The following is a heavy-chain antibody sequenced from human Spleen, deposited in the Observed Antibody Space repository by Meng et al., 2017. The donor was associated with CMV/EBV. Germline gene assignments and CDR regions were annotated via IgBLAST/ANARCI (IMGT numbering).Heavy chain of an antibody. J-gene: IGHJ6*02. D-gene: IGHD3-16*01. Sequence: GGSLRLSCAASGFTFDEYGMNWVRQAPGKGLEWVSGINWSGHNTDYADSVKGRLTISRDNAKNSLYLHMSSLVAEDTALYYCARGRLGKLLDDQCYAMDLWGQGTSVTVSS. CDR2: INWSGHNT. CDR1: GFTFDEYG. CDR3: ARGRLGKLLDDQCYAMDL. V-gene: IGHV3-20*04.